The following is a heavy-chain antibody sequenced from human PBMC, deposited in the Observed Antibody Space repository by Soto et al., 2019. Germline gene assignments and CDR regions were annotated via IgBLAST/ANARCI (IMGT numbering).Heavy chain of an antibody. CDR3: AREGYSSSSAAWFDP. D-gene: IGHD6-6*01. V-gene: IGHV3-53*01. J-gene: IGHJ5*02. Sequence: EVQLVEAGGGLIQPGGSLRLSCAASGFTVSSNYMSWVRKAPGKGLEWVSVIYSGGSTYYADSVKGRFTISRDNSKNTLYLQMNSLRAEDTAVYYCAREGYSSSSAAWFDPWGQGTLVTVSS. CDR2: IYSGGST. CDR1: GFTVSSNY.